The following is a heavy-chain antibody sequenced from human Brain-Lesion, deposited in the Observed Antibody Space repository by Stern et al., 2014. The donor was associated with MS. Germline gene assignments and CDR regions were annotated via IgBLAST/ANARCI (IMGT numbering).Heavy chain of an antibody. J-gene: IGHJ6*02. CDR2: ITPNTGGP. CDR3: ARDQRGITIFGVVTDYYYLGMDV. CDR1: GYIFTGYY. Sequence: VHLVESGAEVKKPGASVKVSCKTSGYIFTGYYIHWVRQAPGPGLEWMAWITPNTGGPKYAQKFQGRVTMSRDTSISTAYVELSSLTSDDTAVYYCARDQRGITIFGVVTDYYYLGMDVWGQGTTVTVSS. D-gene: IGHD3-3*01. V-gene: IGHV1-2*02.